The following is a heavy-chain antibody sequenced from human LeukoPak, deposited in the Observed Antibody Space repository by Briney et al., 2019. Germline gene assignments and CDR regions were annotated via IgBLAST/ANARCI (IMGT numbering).Heavy chain of an antibody. J-gene: IGHJ6*03. Sequence: PGGSLRLSCAASGFTFSSYGMHWVRQAPGKGLEWVAVISYDGSNKYYADSVKGRFTISRDNSKNTLYLQMNSLRAEDTAVYYCAKDGGYDSAYYYYMDVWGKGTTVTVSS. D-gene: IGHD5-12*01. CDR1: GFTFSSYG. V-gene: IGHV3-30*18. CDR2: ISYDGSNK. CDR3: AKDGGYDSAYYYYMDV.